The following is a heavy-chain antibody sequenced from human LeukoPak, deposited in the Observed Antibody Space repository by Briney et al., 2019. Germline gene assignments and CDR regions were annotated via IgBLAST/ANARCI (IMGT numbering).Heavy chain of an antibody. V-gene: IGHV4-34*01. D-gene: IGHD3-10*01. CDR3: ARGPPKFLWFGELSYYFDY. CDR1: GGSFSGYY. J-gene: IGHJ4*02. Sequence: SETLSLTCAVYGGSFSGYYWSWIRQPPGKGLEWIGEINHSGSTNYNPSLKSRVTISVDTSKNQFSLKLSSVTAADTAVYYCARGPPKFLWFGELSYYFDYWGQGTLVTVSS. CDR2: INHSGST.